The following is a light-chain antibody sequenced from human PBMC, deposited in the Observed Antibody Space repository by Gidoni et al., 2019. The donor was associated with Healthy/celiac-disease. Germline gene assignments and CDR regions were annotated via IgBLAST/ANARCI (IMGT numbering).Light chain of an antibody. CDR3: QQSYSTPYT. CDR2: AAS. Sequence: DIQMTQSPSSLSASVGDRVTITCRASQSISSYLNWYQQKPGKAPKLLIYAASSLQSGVPSRFSGSGSGTDFTLTISSLQPEDSATYYCQQSYSTPYTFXXXTKLEI. V-gene: IGKV1-39*01. J-gene: IGKJ2*01. CDR1: QSISSY.